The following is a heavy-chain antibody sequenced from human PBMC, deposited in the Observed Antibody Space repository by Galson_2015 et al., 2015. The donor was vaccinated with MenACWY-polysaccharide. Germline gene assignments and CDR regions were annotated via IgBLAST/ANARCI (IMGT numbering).Heavy chain of an antibody. CDR1: GFTFSSYW. V-gene: IGHV3-74*01. CDR2: INSDGSST. CDR3: ARAPTKEELPFPGWYFDY. D-gene: IGHD1-26*01. Sequence: SLRLSCAASGFTFSSYWMHWVRQAPGKGLVWVSRINSDGSSTSYADSVKGRFTISRDNAKNTLYLQMNSLRAEDTAVYYCARAPTKEELPFPGWYFDYWGQGSLVSVSS. J-gene: IGHJ4*02.